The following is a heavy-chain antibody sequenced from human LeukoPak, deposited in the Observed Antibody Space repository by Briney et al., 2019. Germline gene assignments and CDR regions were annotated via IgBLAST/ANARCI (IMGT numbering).Heavy chain of an antibody. V-gene: IGHV4-38-2*02. J-gene: IGHJ4*02. Sequence: SQTLSLTCTVSVYSISSGYYWGWIRQPPGKGLEWIGSIHHSGITYYNPSLKSRVTISVDTSKNQFSLRVDSVTAADTAVYYCARDLYDYNRCFDFWGQGILVTVSS. D-gene: IGHD1-14*01. CDR3: ARDLYDYNRCFDF. CDR2: IHHSGIT. CDR1: VYSISSGYY.